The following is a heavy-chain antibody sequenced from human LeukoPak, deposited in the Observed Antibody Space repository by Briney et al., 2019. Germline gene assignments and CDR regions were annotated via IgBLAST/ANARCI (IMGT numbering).Heavy chain of an antibody. D-gene: IGHD2-2*01. CDR3: ARQLSPVVPAAMARYYYYMDV. Sequence: GESLKISCKGSGYSFTSYWIGWVRQMPGKGLEWMGIIYPGDSDTRYSPSFQGQVTISADKSISTAYLQWSSLKASDTAMYYCARQLSPVVPAAMARYYYYMDVWGKGTTVTVSS. J-gene: IGHJ6*03. V-gene: IGHV5-51*01. CDR2: IYPGDSDT. CDR1: GYSFTSYW.